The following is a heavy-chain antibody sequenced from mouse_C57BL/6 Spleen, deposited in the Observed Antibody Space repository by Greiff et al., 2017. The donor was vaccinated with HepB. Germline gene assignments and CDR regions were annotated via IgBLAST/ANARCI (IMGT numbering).Heavy chain of an antibody. CDR3: ARARIYYDYDGGYYAMDY. CDR1: GYSITSGYY. V-gene: IGHV3-6*01. D-gene: IGHD2-4*01. J-gene: IGHJ4*01. CDR2: ISYDGSN. Sequence: EVQLQQSGPGLVKPSQSLSLTCSVTGYSITSGYYWNWIRQFPGNKLEWMGYISYDGSNNYNPSLKNRISITPDTSTNQFFLKLNSVTTEDTATYYCARARIYYDYDGGYYAMDYWGQGTSVTVSS.